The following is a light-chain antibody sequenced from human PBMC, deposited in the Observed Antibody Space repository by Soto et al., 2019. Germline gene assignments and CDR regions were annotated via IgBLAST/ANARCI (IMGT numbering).Light chain of an antibody. Sequence: EVVMTQSPDTLSVSPGERHTLSCRASQSVSSNLAWYQQKPGQAPRLLIYDVSNRATGIPARFSGSGSGTDFTLTITSLEPEDFAVYFCHQRYNWPRVTFGQGTQLEIK. J-gene: IGKJ5*01. V-gene: IGKV3-11*01. CDR3: HQRYNWPRVT. CDR1: QSVSSN. CDR2: DVS.